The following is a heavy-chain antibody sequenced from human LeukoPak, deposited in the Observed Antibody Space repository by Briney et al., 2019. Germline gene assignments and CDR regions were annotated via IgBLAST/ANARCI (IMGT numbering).Heavy chain of an antibody. CDR2: IYYSGST. CDR3: AEGIDLEWLPHGMNV. D-gene: IGHD3-3*01. J-gene: IGHJ6*02. V-gene: IGHV4-39*01. Sequence: RASETLSLTCTVSGGSISSSSYYWGWIRQPPGKGLEWIGSIYYSGSTYYNPSLKSRVTISVDTSKNQFSLKLSSVTAADTAVYYCAEGIDLEWLPHGMNVWGQGTTVTVSS. CDR1: GGSISSSSYY.